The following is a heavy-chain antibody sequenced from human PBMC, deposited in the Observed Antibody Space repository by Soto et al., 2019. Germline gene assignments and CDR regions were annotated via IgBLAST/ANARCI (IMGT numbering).Heavy chain of an antibody. CDR1: GGSISSGGYY. D-gene: IGHD2-2*01. CDR3: ARLIHCKTTSCDFDY. J-gene: IGHJ4*02. CDR2: IYYSGST. Sequence: SETLSLTCTVSGGSISSGGYYWSWIRQHPGKGLEWIGYIYYSGSTYYNPSLKSRVTISADTSKNQLSLKLSSVTAADTAVFYCARLIHCKTTSCDFDYWGQGTLVTVSS. V-gene: IGHV4-31*03.